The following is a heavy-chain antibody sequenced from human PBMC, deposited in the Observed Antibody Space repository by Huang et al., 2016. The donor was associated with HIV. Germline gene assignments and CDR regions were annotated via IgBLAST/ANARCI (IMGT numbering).Heavy chain of an antibody. CDR3: ARDADYYGSGSYHPSGWFDP. CDR1: GFTFSSYW. Sequence: EVQLVESGGGLVQPGGSLRLSCAASGFTFSSYWMHWVRQDPGKGLVWVSRSNSDGSSTSYADSVKGRFTISRDNAKNTLYLQMNSLRAEDTAVYYCARDADYYGSGSYHPSGWFDPWGQGTLVTVSS. CDR2: SNSDGSST. D-gene: IGHD3-10*01. V-gene: IGHV3-74*01. J-gene: IGHJ5*02.